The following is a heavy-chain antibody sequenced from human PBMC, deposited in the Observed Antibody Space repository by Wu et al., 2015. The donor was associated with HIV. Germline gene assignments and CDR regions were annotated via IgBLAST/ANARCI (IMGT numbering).Heavy chain of an antibody. CDR2: MNPRSGNT. J-gene: IGHJ4*02. V-gene: IGHV1-8*01. CDR1: GYTFTSYD. Sequence: QVQLVQSGAEVKKPGASVKVSCKASGYTFTSYDINWVRQATGQGLEWMGWMNPRSGNTGYAQKFQGRVTMTRDTSKNTMYMELSSLRSEDTARYYCARERVDYDSGGYRAHRGYYFDYWGQGTLVIVSS. D-gene: IGHD3-22*01. CDR3: ARERVDYDSGGYRAHRGYYFDY.